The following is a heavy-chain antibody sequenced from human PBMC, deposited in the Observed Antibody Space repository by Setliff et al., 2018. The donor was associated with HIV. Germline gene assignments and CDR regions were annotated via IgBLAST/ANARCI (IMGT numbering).Heavy chain of an antibody. J-gene: IGHJ3*02. CDR2: ISSYNGNT. CDR3: ARTHGCDCSRTSCSPACDAFDI. D-gene: IGHD2-2*01. Sequence: ASVKVSCKASGYTFNSYGISWVRQAPGQGLEWMGWISSYNGNTNYAQKLQGRVTMTTDTSTSTAYMELRSLRSDDTALYYCARTHGCDCSRTSCSPACDAFDIWGQGTMVTV. CDR1: GYTFNSYG. V-gene: IGHV1-18*01.